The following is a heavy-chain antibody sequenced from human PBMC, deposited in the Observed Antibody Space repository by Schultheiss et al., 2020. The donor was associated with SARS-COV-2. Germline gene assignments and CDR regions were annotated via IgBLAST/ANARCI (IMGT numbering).Heavy chain of an antibody. CDR3: ARGNPRQQWQIDY. J-gene: IGHJ4*02. CDR1: GYSISSGYY. V-gene: IGHV4-38-2*01. Sequence: SQTLSLTCAVSGYSISSGYYWGWIRQPPGKGLEWIGSIYHSGSTYYNPSLKSRVTISVDTSKNQFSLKLSSVTAADTAVYYCARGNPRQQWQIDYWGQGTLVTVSS. CDR2: IYHSGST. D-gene: IGHD6-19*01.